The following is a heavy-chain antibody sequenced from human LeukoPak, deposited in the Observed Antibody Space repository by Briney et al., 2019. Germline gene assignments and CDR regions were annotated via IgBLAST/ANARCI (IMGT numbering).Heavy chain of an antibody. J-gene: IGHJ4*02. V-gene: IGHV3-23*01. CDR2: ISGSGGST. CDR3: ARYCGGDCYFFDY. Sequence: GGSLRLSCAASGFTFSSYAMSWVRQAPGKGLEWVSAISGSGGSTYYADSVKGRFTISRDNSKNTLYLQMNSLRAEDTAVYYCARYCGGDCYFFDYWGQGTLVAVSS. D-gene: IGHD2-21*02. CDR1: GFTFSSYA.